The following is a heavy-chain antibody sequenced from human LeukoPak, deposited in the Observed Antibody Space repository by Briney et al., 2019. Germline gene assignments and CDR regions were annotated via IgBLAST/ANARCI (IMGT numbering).Heavy chain of an antibody. J-gene: IGHJ4*02. D-gene: IGHD1-1*01. CDR1: GFTFSSYP. CDR2: ISGSGDST. V-gene: IGHV3-23*01. CDR3: ATDSPETAAFDY. Sequence: QTGGSLRLSCAASGFTFSSYPMSWVRQAPGKGLEWVSAISGSGDSTYYADSVKGRFTISRDNSKNTLYLQMDSLRAEDTAVYYCATDSPETAAFDYWGQGTLVTVSS.